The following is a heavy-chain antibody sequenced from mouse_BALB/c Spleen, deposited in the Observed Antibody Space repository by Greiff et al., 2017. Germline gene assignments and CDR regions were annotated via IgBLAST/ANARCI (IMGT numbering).Heavy chain of an antibody. CDR3: GRRGNSYGMDY. CDR2: ISDGGSYT. CDR1: GFTFSDYY. Sequence: EVKLVESGGGLVKPGGSLKLSCAASGFTFSDYYMYWVRQTPEKRLEWVATISDGGSYTYYPDSVKGRFTISRDNAKNNLYLQRSSVKAEATAMYYWGRRGNSYGMDYWGEGTSVTVSS. V-gene: IGHV5-4*02. J-gene: IGHJ4*01. D-gene: IGHD2-1*01.